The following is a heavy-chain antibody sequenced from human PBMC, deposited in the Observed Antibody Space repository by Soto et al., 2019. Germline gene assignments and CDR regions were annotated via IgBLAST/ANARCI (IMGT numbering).Heavy chain of an antibody. J-gene: IGHJ4*02. Sequence: QVQLVESGGGLVKPGGSLRLSCAASGFTFSDYYMSWIRQAPGKGLEWVSYISNSGRTLYYADSMKGRFTISRDNAKNSLHLQMNSLRSEDTAVYYCARDLVAVSGGVYSSSSGGYFFDFWGQGTLVTVSS. CDR3: ARDLVAVSGGVYSSSSGGYFFDF. V-gene: IGHV3-11*01. D-gene: IGHD6-6*01. CDR2: ISNSGRTL. CDR1: GFTFSDYY.